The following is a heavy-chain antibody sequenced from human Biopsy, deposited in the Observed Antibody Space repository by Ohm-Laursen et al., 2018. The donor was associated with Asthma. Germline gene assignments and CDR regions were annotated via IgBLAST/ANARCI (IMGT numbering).Heavy chain of an antibody. CDR1: GYTFNSAG. J-gene: IGHJ6*02. Sequence: ASVKVSCKTSGYTFNSAGITSVRQAPGQGLEWMGCISVYNGNTKVTQKLQDRVTMITDTSTSTAYMELRSLRSDDTAVYFCARAVDYSHYYGIDVWGQGTTVTVS. CDR3: ARAVDYSHYYGIDV. CDR2: ISVYNGNT. V-gene: IGHV1-18*01. D-gene: IGHD3-10*01.